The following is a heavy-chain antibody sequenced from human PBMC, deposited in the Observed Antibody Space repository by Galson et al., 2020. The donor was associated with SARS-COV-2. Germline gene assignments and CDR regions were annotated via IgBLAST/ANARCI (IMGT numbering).Heavy chain of an antibody. D-gene: IGHD1-26*01. Sequence: ETSETLSLTCTVSGDSISNYYWNWFRQSAGKGLEWVGRVHTTWGTHYNPSLKSRVTVSIESSKNQFSLTLTSVTAADTAVYYCARDGGHRDGSAIGNWGQGTLVTVSS. CDR1: GDSISNYY. J-gene: IGHJ4*02. V-gene: IGHV4-4*07. CDR3: ARDGGHRDGSAIGN. CDR2: VHTTWGT.